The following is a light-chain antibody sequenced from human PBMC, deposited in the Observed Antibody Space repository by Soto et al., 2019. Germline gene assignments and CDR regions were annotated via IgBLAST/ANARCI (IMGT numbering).Light chain of an antibody. V-gene: IGLV1-40*01. CDR1: SSNIGAGYD. Sequence: QSVLTQPPSVSGAPGQRVAISCTGSSSNIGAGYDVHWYQQLPGTAPKLLIFGNTNRPSGVPDRFSGTKSGTSASLDITGLQADDEAEYYCQSYGSSLSGVVFGGGTKLTVL. CDR2: GNT. J-gene: IGLJ2*01. CDR3: QSYGSSLSGVV.